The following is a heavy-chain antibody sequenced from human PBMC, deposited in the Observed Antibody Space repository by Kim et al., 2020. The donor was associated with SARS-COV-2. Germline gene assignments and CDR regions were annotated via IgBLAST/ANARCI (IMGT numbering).Heavy chain of an antibody. CDR2: ISGSGGST. J-gene: IGHJ5*02. CDR3: AKDPGDGYGYGSGGNWFDP. Sequence: GGSLRLSCAASGFTFSSYAMSWVRQAPGKGLEWVSAISGSGGSTYYADSVKGRFTISRDNSKNTLYLQMNSLRAEDTAVYYCAKDPGDGYGYGSGGNWFDPWGQGTLVTVSS. CDR1: GFTFSSYA. V-gene: IGHV3-23*01. D-gene: IGHD5-18*01.